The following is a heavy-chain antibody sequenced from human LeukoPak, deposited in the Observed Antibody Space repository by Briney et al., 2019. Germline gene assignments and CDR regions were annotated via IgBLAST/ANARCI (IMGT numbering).Heavy chain of an antibody. V-gene: IGHV4-34*01. D-gene: IGHD3-16*01. CDR1: GGSYSDHY. CDR2: INHSGST. J-gene: IGHJ4*02. Sequence: PSETLSLTCAVYGGSYSDHYWSGIRQPPGKGLEWLGDINHSGSTDYNPSLQSRVTTSVDTSKTQSSLKLSSVTAADTAVYYCAKTPTALARGGYYFDNWGQGTLVTVSS. CDR3: AKTPTALARGGYYFDN.